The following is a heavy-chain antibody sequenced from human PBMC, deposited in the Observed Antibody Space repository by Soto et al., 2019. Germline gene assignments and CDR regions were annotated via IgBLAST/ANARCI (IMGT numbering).Heavy chain of an antibody. CDR1: GFTFSSYG. CDR3: ARDSEYYYGSGTGHCWDV. CDR2: IWYDGSNK. V-gene: IGHV3-33*01. D-gene: IGHD3-10*01. Sequence: QVQLVESGGGVVQPGRSLRLSCAASGFTFSSYGMHWVRQAPGKGLEWVAVIWYDGSNKYYADSVKGRFTISRDNSKNTLYLQMNSLRAEDTAVYYCARDSEYYYGSGTGHCWDVWGKGTTVTVSS. J-gene: IGHJ6*04.